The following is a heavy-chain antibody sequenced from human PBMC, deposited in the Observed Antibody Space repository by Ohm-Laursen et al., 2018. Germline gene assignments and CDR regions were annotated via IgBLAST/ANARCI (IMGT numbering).Heavy chain of an antibody. J-gene: IGHJ4*02. D-gene: IGHD5-24*01. V-gene: IGHV4-39*01. CDR3: ASEDGYNPYY. Sequence: TLSLTCTVSGGSIHSSSYHWGWVRQPPGKGLEWIGSFYYSGNTYYNPSLMSRVTLSADTSKNQFSLKLSSVTAADTAVYYCASEDGYNPYYWGQGTLVTVSS. CDR2: FYYSGNT. CDR1: GGSIHSSSYH.